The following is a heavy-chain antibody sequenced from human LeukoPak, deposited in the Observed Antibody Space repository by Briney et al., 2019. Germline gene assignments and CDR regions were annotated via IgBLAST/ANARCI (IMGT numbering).Heavy chain of an antibody. CDR2: INHGGST. CDR1: GGSFSGYY. D-gene: IGHD3-10*01. Sequence: SETLSLTCAVYGGSFSGYYWSWIRQPPGKGLEWIGEINHGGSTNYNPSLKSRVTISVDTSKNQFSMKLSSVTAADTAVYYCARMRHYYGSGSYFRRTDNEFDYWGQGTLVTVSS. V-gene: IGHV4-34*01. CDR3: ARMRHYYGSGSYFRRTDNEFDY. J-gene: IGHJ4*02.